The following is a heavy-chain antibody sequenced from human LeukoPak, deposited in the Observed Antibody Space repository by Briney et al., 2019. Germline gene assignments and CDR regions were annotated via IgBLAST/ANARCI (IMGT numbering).Heavy chain of an antibody. CDR2: IRSKAYGGTT. Sequence: GGSLRLSCTASGFTFGDYAMSWVRQAQGKGLEWVGFIRSKAYGGTTEYAASVKGRFTISRDDSKSIAYLQMNSLKTEDTAVYYCTRVISPGNNWNYYYYYMDVWGKGTTDTVSS. D-gene: IGHD1-20*01. J-gene: IGHJ6*03. CDR1: GFTFGDYA. CDR3: TRVISPGNNWNYYYYYMDV. V-gene: IGHV3-49*04.